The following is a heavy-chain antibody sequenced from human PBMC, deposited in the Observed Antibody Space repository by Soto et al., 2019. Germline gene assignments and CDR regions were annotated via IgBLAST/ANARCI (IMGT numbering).Heavy chain of an antibody. J-gene: IGHJ3*02. CDR1: GFTFSSYG. CDR3: ARDAIGVAAPTIDI. CDR2: IWYDGSNK. D-gene: IGHD2-15*01. V-gene: IGHV3-33*01. Sequence: QVQLVESGGGVVQPGRSLRLSCAASGFTFSSYGMHWVRQAPGKGLEWVAVIWYDGSNKYYADSVKGRFTISRDNSKNTLYLQMNSLRAEDTAVYYCARDAIGVAAPTIDIWGQGTMVIVSS.